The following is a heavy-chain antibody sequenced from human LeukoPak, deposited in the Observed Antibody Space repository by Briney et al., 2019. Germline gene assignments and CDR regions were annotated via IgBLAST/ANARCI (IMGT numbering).Heavy chain of an antibody. CDR3: ARAEVSCTGATCFSY. Sequence: ASVKVSCKASGYPFTNYAMNWVRQAPGQGLEYIGWINTNTGNPTYAQGFTGRFVFSLDTSASTAYLQISSLKSEDTAVYYCARAEVSCTGATCFSYWGQGTLVTVSS. CDR2: INTNTGNP. D-gene: IGHD2-15*01. J-gene: IGHJ4*02. V-gene: IGHV7-4-1*02. CDR1: GYPFTNYA.